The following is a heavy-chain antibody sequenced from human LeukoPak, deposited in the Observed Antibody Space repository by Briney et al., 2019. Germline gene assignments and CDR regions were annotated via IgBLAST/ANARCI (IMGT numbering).Heavy chain of an antibody. CDR1: GYTFTGYY. V-gene: IGHV1-2*02. J-gene: IGHJ4*02. Sequence: WASVKVSCKASGYTFTGYYMHWVRQAPGQGLEWMGWINPNSGGTNYAQRFQGRVTMTRDTSISTAYMELSSLRSEDTAVYYCARGLFYQQPTQFDYWGQGTLVTVSS. CDR3: ARGLFYQQPTQFDY. D-gene: IGHD6-13*01. CDR2: INPNSGGT.